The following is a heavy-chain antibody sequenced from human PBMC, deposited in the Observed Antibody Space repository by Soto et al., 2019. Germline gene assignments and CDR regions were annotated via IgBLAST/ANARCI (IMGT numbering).Heavy chain of an antibody. D-gene: IGHD1-26*01. V-gene: IGHV3-30-3*01. CDR3: ARGEWELLWVAFDI. CDR2: ISYDGSNK. CDR1: GFTFSSYA. Sequence: PGGSLRLSCAASGFTFSSYAMHWVRQAPGKGLEWVAVISYDGSNKYYADSVKGRFTISRDNSKNTLYLQMNSLRAEDTAVYYCARGEWELLWVAFDIWGQGTMVTVSS. J-gene: IGHJ3*02.